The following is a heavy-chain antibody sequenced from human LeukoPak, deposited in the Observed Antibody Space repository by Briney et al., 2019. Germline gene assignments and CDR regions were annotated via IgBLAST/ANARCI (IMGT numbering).Heavy chain of an antibody. CDR2: IYYSGSN. CDR1: GGSISSYY. D-gene: IGHD3-3*01. J-gene: IGHJ6*02. V-gene: IGHV4-59*01. Sequence: SETLSLTCTVSGGSISSYYWSWIRQPPGKGLEWIGYIYYSGSNNYNPSLKSRVTISVDTSKNQFSLKLSSVTAADTAVYYCASSPFGDFWSGYYSTGGPDYYYGMDVWGQGTTVTVSS. CDR3: ASSPFGDFWSGYYSTGGPDYYYGMDV.